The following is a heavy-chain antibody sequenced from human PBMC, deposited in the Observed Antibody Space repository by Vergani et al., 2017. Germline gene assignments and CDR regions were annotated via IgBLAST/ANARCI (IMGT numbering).Heavy chain of an antibody. V-gene: IGHV4-34*02. D-gene: IGHD3-10*01. CDR3: ASRRPRLNLGSKSNAGTFDS. Sequence: QVHLQQRGAGVLKPSETLSLTFGVIGGSLSGYFWSGIRQSPGRGLEWIGEITAIGSAKYRPSATSRVTISVDTSRGEFTLTVTSVTAADTGLYFCASRRPRLNLGSKSNAGTFDSWGQGTLVTVSS. J-gene: IGHJ4*02. CDR2: ITAIGSA. CDR1: GGSLSGYF.